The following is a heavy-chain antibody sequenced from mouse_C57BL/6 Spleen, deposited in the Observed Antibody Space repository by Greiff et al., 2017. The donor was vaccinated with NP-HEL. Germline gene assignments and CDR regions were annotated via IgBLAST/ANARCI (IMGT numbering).Heavy chain of an antibody. CDR3: ARLTGFDY. CDR2: IDPANGNT. J-gene: IGHJ2*01. Sequence: VQLQQSVAELVRPGASVKLSCTASGFTIKNTSMHWVHQTPEQGLEWIGRIDPANGNTKYAPKFQGKATITADTSSNTAYLQLSSLTSEETAIYYCARLTGFDYWGQGTTLTVSS. CDR1: GFTIKNTS. D-gene: IGHD4-1*01. V-gene: IGHV14-3*01.